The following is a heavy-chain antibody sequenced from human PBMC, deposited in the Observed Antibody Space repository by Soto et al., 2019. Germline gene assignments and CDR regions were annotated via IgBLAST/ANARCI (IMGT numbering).Heavy chain of an antibody. CDR3: ARGSSIAGLYYGMDV. CDR2: NYYSGIT. V-gene: IGHV4-31*03. D-gene: IGHD6-6*01. J-gene: IGHJ6*01. CDR1: GGSISSGGYY. Sequence: SETLSLTCTVSGGSISSGGYYWTWIRHHPGKGLEWIGYNYYSGITYYNPSLKSRVTTSLDTSKNQFSLKLSSVTAADTAVYYCARGSSIAGLYYGMDVWGQGPTVTVSS.